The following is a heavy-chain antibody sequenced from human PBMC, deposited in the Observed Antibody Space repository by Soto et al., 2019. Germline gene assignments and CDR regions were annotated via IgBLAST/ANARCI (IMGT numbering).Heavy chain of an antibody. D-gene: IGHD6-19*01. V-gene: IGHV3-74*01. CDR2: INSDGSST. J-gene: IGHJ4*02. CDR1: EFTFSSYW. CDR3: ARSPSSGWYYFDY. Sequence: EVQLVESGGGVVQPGGSLRLSCVASEFTFSSYWMYWVRQVPGKGLVWVSRINSDGSSTSYADSVKGRFTISRDNAKNTLYLQRSSLRAEETAVYYCARSPSSGWYYFDYWGQGTLGTASS.